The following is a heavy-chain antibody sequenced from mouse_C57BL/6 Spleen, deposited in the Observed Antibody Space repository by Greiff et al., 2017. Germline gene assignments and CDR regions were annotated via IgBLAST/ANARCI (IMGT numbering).Heavy chain of an antibody. Sequence: QVQLQQSGAELVKPGASVKISCKASGYAFSSYWMNWVQQRPGKGLEWIGQIYPGDGDTNYNGKFKGKATLTADKSSSTAYMQLSSLTSEDSAVCFCGRGGGSGRLAYWGQGTLVTVSA. CDR2: IYPGDGDT. D-gene: IGHD1-1*01. CDR3: GRGGGSGRLAY. J-gene: IGHJ3*01. CDR1: GYAFSSYW. V-gene: IGHV1-80*01.